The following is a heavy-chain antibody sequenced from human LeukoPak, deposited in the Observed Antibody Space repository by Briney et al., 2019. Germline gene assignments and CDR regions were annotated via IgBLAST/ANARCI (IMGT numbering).Heavy chain of an antibody. CDR3: ARADCSSTSCYTDWFDP. Sequence: EASVKVSCKASGYTFTSYGISWVRQAPGQGLEWMGWISAYNGNTNYAQKFQGRVTITRNTSISTAYMELSSLRSEDTAVYYCARADCSSTSCYTDWFDPWGQGTLVTVSS. CDR2: ISAYNGNT. J-gene: IGHJ5*02. CDR1: GYTFTSYG. D-gene: IGHD2-2*02. V-gene: IGHV1-18*01.